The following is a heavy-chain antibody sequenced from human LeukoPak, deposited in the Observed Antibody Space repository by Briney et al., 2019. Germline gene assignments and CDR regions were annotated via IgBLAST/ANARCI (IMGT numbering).Heavy chain of an antibody. CDR1: GFTFSSYS. CDR3: ANHGWYVSYFDY. CDR2: ISSSSSYI. Sequence: GGSLRLSCAASGFTFSSYSMNWVRQAPGKGLEWVSSISSSSSYIYYADSVKGRFTISRDNAKNSLYLQMNSLRAEDTAVYYCANHGWYVSYFDYWGQGTLVTVSS. D-gene: IGHD6-19*01. J-gene: IGHJ4*02. V-gene: IGHV3-21*04.